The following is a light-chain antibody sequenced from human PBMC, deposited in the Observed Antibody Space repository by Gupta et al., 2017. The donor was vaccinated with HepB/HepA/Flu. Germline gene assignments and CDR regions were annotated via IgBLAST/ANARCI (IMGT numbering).Light chain of an antibody. V-gene: IGLV10-54*01. Sequence: QAGLTQPPSVSKGLKQTATLTCTGNSNNVGNQGAAWLQQHQGHPPKLLFYRNNNRPSGISERLSASRSGNTASLTITGLQPEDEADYYCSAWDSSLSALLFGGGTKLTVL. CDR3: SAWDSSLSALL. CDR1: SNNVGNQG. CDR2: RNN. J-gene: IGLJ3*02.